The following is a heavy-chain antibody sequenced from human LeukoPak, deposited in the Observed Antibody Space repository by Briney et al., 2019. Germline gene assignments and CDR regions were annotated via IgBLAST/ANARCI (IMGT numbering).Heavy chain of an antibody. CDR3: ARRPVPRLYYFDY. V-gene: IGHV4-31*03. CDR1: GGSISSGGYY. J-gene: IGHJ4*02. CDR2: IYYSGST. Sequence: SETLSLTCTVSGGSISSGGYYWSWIRQHPGKGLEWIGYIYYSGSTYYNPSLKSRVTISVDTSKNQFSLKLSSATAADTAVYYCARRPVPRLYYFDYWGQGTLVTVSS. D-gene: IGHD3-10*01.